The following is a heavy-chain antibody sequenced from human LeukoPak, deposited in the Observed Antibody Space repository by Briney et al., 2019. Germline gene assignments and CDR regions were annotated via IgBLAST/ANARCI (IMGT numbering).Heavy chain of an antibody. CDR2: IRYDGSNK. D-gene: IGHD3-3*01. Sequence: GGSLRLSCAASGFTFSSYGMHWVRQAPGKGLEWVAFIRYDGSNKYYADSVKGRFTISRDNSKNTLYPQMSSLRAEDTAVYYCAKFWSGYYTEFGDAFDIWGQGTMVTVSS. V-gene: IGHV3-30*02. CDR3: AKFWSGYYTEFGDAFDI. J-gene: IGHJ3*02. CDR1: GFTFSSYG.